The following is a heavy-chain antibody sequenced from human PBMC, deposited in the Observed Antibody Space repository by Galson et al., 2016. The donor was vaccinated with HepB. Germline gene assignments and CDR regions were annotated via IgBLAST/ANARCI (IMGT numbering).Heavy chain of an antibody. CDR2: IYPGDSTA. D-gene: IGHD3-10*01. Sequence: QSGAEVKKPGESLKISCQGFGYIFSHYWIAWVRQMPGKGLEWMGVIYPGDSTAKYSPSFQGQVTMSVDKSINTAYLQLTSLKASDTAVYFCAREEFFQYWGRGTLVSVSS. CDR3: AREEFFQY. J-gene: IGHJ1*01. CDR1: GYIFSHYW. V-gene: IGHV5-51*01.